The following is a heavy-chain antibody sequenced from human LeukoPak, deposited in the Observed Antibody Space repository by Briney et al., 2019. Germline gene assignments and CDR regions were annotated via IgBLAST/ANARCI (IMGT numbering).Heavy chain of an antibody. CDR2: ITGSSSTI. Sequence: GGSLRLSCAASGFTFSSYSMNWVRQVQGKGLEWVSYITGSSSTIYYADSVGGRFTISRDNSKNSLYLQMNSLRVEDTAVYYCAKSNWCDPWGQGTLVTVSS. CDR3: AKSNWCDP. J-gene: IGHJ5*02. CDR1: GFTFSSYS. V-gene: IGHV3-48*04.